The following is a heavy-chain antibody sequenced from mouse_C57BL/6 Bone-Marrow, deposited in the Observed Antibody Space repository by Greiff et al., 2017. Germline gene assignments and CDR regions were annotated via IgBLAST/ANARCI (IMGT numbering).Heavy chain of an antibody. V-gene: IGHV1-61*01. CDR1: GYTFTSYW. D-gene: IGHD1-1*01. Sequence: VQLQQPGAELVRPGSSVKLSCKASGYTFTSYWMDWVQQRPGQGLEWIGNIYPSDSETHYNQKFKDKATLTVDKSSSTAYMQLSSLTSEDSAVYYCARSSRTVPFAYWGQGTLVTVSA. CDR2: IYPSDSET. CDR3: ARSSRTVPFAY. J-gene: IGHJ3*01.